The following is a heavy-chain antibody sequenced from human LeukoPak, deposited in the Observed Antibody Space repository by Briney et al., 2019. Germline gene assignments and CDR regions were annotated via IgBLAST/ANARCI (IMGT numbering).Heavy chain of an antibody. Sequence: AETLCLTCAVYGGSFSGYYWSWIRQPPGKGLEWIGEINYLWSTNYNPSLKSRVTISVVTSKNQFSLKLSSVAAADTAVYYCARRYYYDSSGYYYFDYWGQGTLVTDCS. V-gene: IGHV4-34*01. CDR3: ARRYYYDSSGYYYFDY. J-gene: IGHJ4*02. CDR2: INYLWST. D-gene: IGHD3-22*01. CDR1: GGSFSGYY.